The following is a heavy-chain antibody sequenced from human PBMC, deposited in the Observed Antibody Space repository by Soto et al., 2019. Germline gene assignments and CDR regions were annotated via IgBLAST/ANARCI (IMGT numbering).Heavy chain of an antibody. D-gene: IGHD6-19*01. CDR2: IYNDGTT. J-gene: IGHJ6*02. V-gene: IGHV3-53*04. Sequence: DVQLVESGGGLVQPGGSLRLSCAASGFTVRSNYMNWVRQAPGKGLEWVSVIYNDGTTYYADSVKGRFTNSRHDSEDTVFLQMNSLRAEDTAVYYCARAASVAGLDYYHYYGLDVWGQGTTVVVSS. CDR3: ARAASVAGLDYYHYYGLDV. CDR1: GFTVRSNY.